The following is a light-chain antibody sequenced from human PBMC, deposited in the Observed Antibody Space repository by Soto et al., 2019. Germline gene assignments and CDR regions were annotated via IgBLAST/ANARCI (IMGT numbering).Light chain of an antibody. CDR3: SSYTSSSSWV. CDR2: EVI. J-gene: IGLJ3*02. CDR1: SGDVGKYNL. V-gene: IGLV2-14*02. Sequence: QSALTQPASVSGSPGQSITISCTGTSGDVGKYNLVSWYQQHPGKAPKLMIYEVIKRPSGVSNRFSGSKSGNTASLTISGLQAEDEADYYCSSYTSSSSWVFGGGTKLTVL.